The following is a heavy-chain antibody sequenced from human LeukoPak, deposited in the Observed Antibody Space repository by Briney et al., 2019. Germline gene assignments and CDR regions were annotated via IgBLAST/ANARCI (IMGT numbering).Heavy chain of an antibody. J-gene: IGHJ4*02. Sequence: PSETLSLTCTVSGYSIRSGYYWGWIRQPPGKDMEWIGSIYHSGNTYYNPSLKSRVIMSVDTSKNQFSLKLSSVTAADTAVYYCARGPGGAAGVYFDYWGQGTLVAVSS. CDR3: ARGPGGAAGVYFDY. CDR1: GYSIRSGYY. CDR2: IYHSGNT. V-gene: IGHV4-38-2*02. D-gene: IGHD2-15*01.